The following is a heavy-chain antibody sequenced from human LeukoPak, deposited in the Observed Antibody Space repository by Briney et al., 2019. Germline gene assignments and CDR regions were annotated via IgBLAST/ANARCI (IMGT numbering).Heavy chain of an antibody. J-gene: IGHJ4*02. CDR2: LSGSGGST. D-gene: IGHD6-13*01. Sequence: PGGSLRLSCAASGFTFSSYAMSWVRQAPGKGLEWVSALSGSGGSTYYADSVKGRFTVSRDNSKNTLYLQMNSLRAEDTAVYYCAKKVYTLTISIAAASTCFDSWGQGTLVTVSS. V-gene: IGHV3-23*01. CDR1: GFTFSSYA. CDR3: AKKVYTLTISIAAASTCFDS.